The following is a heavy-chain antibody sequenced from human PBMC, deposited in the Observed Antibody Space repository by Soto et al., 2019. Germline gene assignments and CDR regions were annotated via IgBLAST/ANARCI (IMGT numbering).Heavy chain of an antibody. Sequence: GEALKISCKASGYRFTDSWSCWVRPMPGKGLEWMGIIYPDDSDTKYSPSFQGQVTISADNSISTTYLQRSSLKASDTAVYYCANHTSSGYDPLEYWGQGTLVTVSS. D-gene: IGHD5-12*01. V-gene: IGHV5-51*01. CDR2: IYPDDSDT. CDR1: GYRFTDSW. J-gene: IGHJ4*02. CDR3: ANHTSSGYDPLEY.